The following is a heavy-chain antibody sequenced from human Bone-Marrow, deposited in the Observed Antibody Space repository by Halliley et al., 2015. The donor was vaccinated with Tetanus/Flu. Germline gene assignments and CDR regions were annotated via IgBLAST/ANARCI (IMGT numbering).Heavy chain of an antibody. D-gene: IGHD1-7*01. Sequence: EWVGRIKSKTDGGTTDYAAPVKGRFTISRDDSKNTLYLQMNSLKTEDTAVYYCTPALTGTPGYWGQGTLVTVSS. CDR2: IKSKTDGGTT. V-gene: IGHV3-15*07. J-gene: IGHJ4*02. CDR3: TPALTGTPGY.